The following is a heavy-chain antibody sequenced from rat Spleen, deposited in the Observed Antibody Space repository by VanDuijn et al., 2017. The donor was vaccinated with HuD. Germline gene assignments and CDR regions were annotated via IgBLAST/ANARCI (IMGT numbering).Heavy chain of an antibody. CDR1: GFTFRDYY. J-gene: IGHJ3*01. CDR2: LSYDATAP. CDR3: ATHGAFAY. Sequence: EVQLVESGGGLVQPGRSLKLSCAASGFTFRDYYMAWVRQAPTKGMEWVATLSYDATAPYYRDSVKGRFTISRDNAKSTLYLQMNSLRSEDTATYHCATHGAFAYWGQGTLVTVSS. V-gene: IGHV5-22*01.